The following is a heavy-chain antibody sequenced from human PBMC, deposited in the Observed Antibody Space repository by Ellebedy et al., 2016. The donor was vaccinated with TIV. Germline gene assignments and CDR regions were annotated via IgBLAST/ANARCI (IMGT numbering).Heavy chain of an antibody. CDR1: GFSSSSYS. V-gene: IGHV3-21*01. CDR3: ARVGRQLVADV. D-gene: IGHD6-6*01. CDR2: ISSSSSYI. Sequence: GGSLRLSXAASGFSSSSYSMNWVRQAPGKGLEWVSSISSSSSYIYYADSVKGRFTISRDNAKNSLYLQMNSLRAEDTAVYYCARVGRQLVADVWGQGTTVTVSS. J-gene: IGHJ6*02.